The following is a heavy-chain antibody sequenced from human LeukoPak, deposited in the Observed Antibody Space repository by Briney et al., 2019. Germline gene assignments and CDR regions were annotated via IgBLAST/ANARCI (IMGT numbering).Heavy chain of an antibody. D-gene: IGHD1-26*01. CDR1: GFTFSSYG. CDR2: IWYDGSNK. V-gene: IGHV3-33*06. CDR3: AKDTGLVGATRYYFDY. J-gene: IGHJ4*02. Sequence: GRSLRLSCAASGFTFSSYGMHWVRQAPGKGLEWVAVIWYDGSNKYYAGSVKGRFTISRDNSQNTLYLQMNSLRVEDTAVYYCAKDTGLVGATRYYFDYWGQGTLVTVSS.